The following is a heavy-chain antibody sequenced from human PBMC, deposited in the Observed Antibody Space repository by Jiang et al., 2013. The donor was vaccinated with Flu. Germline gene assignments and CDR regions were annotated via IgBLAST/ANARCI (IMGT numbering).Heavy chain of an antibody. CDR1: GGSFSGYY. V-gene: IGHV4-34*01. CDR3: ARGLPDYYDLYWYFDL. D-gene: IGHD3-22*01. CDR2: INHSGST. J-gene: IGHJ2*01. Sequence: LLKPSETLSLTCAVYGGSFSGYYWSWIRQPPGKGLEWIGEINHSGSTNYNPSLKSRVTISVDTSKNQFSLKLSSVTAADTAVYYCARGLPDYYDLYWYFDLWGRGTLVTVSS.